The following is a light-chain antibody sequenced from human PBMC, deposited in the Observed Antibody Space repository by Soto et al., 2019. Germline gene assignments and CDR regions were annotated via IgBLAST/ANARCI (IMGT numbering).Light chain of an antibody. V-gene: IGKV3-15*01. CDR2: GAS. J-gene: IGKJ1*01. CDR1: QSVSSN. CDR3: QHYNKWPWT. Sequence: EIVMTQSPATLSVSPGERATLSCGASQSVSSNLAWYQQKPGQAPRLLIYGASTRATDIPARFSGSGSGTEFTLTISSLQSEDFAVYYCQHYNKWPWTFGQGTKVEIK.